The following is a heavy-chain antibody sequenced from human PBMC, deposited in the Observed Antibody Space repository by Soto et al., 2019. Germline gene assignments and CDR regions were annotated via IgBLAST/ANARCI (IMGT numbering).Heavy chain of an antibody. J-gene: IGHJ5*02. CDR3: VRTARQGAVAPHWFDR. Sequence: PSETLSLTCTVSGASIRSTDYYWSWIRQAPGKGLEWIGYVYYPGSTYYNPSLMSRLTISVDTSKNQFSLKLTSVTAAEAAVYYCVRTARQGAVAPHWFDRWGQGTQVTVS. D-gene: IGHD2-21*02. CDR2: VYYPGST. CDR1: GASIRSTDYY. V-gene: IGHV4-30-4*01.